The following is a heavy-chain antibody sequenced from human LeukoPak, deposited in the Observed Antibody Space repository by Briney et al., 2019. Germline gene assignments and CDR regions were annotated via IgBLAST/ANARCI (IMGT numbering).Heavy chain of an antibody. CDR1: GFTFSSYS. D-gene: IGHD6-13*01. V-gene: IGHV3-48*02. Sequence: GRSLRLSCAASGFTFSSYSMNWVRQAPGKGLEWVSFISSHSSTIYYADSVKGRFTISRDNAKNSLYLQMNSLRDEDTAVYYCARGAIAAAGTYYFDYWGQGTLVTVSS. J-gene: IGHJ4*02. CDR2: ISSHSSTI. CDR3: ARGAIAAAGTYYFDY.